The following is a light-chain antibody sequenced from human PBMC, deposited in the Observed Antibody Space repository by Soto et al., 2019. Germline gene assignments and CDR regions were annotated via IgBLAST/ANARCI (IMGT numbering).Light chain of an antibody. J-gene: IGKJ1*01. CDR1: QGISNY. Sequence: DIQMTQSPSSLSASVRDRVTITCRASQGISNYLAWYQQKPGKVPKLLIYAASTLQSGVPSRFSGSGSGTDFTLTISSLQPEDVANYYCPKYDSAPWTFGQGTKVEIK. V-gene: IGKV1-27*01. CDR3: PKYDSAPWT. CDR2: AAS.